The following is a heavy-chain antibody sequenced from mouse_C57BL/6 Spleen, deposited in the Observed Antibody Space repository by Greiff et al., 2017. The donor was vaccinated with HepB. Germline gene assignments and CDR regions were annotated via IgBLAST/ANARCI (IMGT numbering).Heavy chain of an antibody. CDR3: ASYYGSPFDC. D-gene: IGHD1-1*01. CDR1: GFTFSDYG. V-gene: IGHV5-17*01. Sequence: DVHLVESGGGLVKPGGSLKLSCAASGFTFSDYGMHWVRQAPEKGLEWVAYISSGSSTIYYADTVKGRFTISRDNAKNTLCLQRTSLRSEDTAMCYCASYYGSPFDCWGQGTTLTVSS. J-gene: IGHJ2*01. CDR2: ISSGSSTI.